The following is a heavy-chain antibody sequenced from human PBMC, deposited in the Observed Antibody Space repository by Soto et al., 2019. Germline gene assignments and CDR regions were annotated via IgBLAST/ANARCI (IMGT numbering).Heavy chain of an antibody. D-gene: IGHD2-8*02. Sequence: SETLSLTCAVYGGSFSVYYWAWIRQPPGTGLEWIGEINHSGSTNYNPSLKSRVTISVDTSKNQFSLKLTSVTAADTAVYYCARDKITGLFDYWGQGTLVTVSS. CDR1: GGSFSVYY. J-gene: IGHJ4*02. CDR2: INHSGST. V-gene: IGHV4-34*01. CDR3: ARDKITGLFDY.